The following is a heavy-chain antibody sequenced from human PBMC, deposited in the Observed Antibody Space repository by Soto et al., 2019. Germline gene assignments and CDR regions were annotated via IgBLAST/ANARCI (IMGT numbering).Heavy chain of an antibody. Sequence: SETLSLTCTVSGVSIISSSYYWGLIRQPPGKGLEWIGEINHSGSTNYNPSLKSRVTISVDTSKNQFSLKLSSVTAADTAVYYCARGLQQYYYDISCYYGLYNLFDPWGQGTLVTVSS. CDR1: GVSIISSSYY. CDR3: ARGLQQYYYDISCYYGLYNLFDP. J-gene: IGHJ5*02. D-gene: IGHD3-22*01. CDR2: INHSGST. V-gene: IGHV4-39*07.